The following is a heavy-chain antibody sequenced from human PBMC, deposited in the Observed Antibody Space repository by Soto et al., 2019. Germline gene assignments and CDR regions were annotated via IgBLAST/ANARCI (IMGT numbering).Heavy chain of an antibody. V-gene: IGHV4-59*01. J-gene: IGHJ6*02. CDR2: IYYSGST. Sequence: LETLSLTCTVSGGSISSYYWSWIRQPPGKGLEWIGYIYYSGSTNYNPSLKSRVTISVDTSKNQFSLKLSSVAAADTAVYYCASSNIAAAGFYYYGMDVCGRGTTVTVSS. D-gene: IGHD6-13*01. CDR1: GGSISSYY. CDR3: ASSNIAAAGFYYYGMDV.